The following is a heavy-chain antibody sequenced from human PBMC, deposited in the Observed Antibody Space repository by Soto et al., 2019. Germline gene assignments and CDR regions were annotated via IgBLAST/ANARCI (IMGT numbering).Heavy chain of an antibody. CDR2: ISGSGGST. CDR3: AKSNRDVVVVAATAAFDI. V-gene: IGHV3-23*01. CDR1: GFTFSSYA. J-gene: IGHJ3*02. Sequence: EVQLLESGGGLVQPGGSLRLSCAASGFTFSSYAMSWVRQAPGKGLEWVSAISGSGGSTYYADSVKGRFTISRDNSKNTLYLQMNSLGAEDTAVYYCAKSNRDVVVVAATAAFDIWGQGTMVTVSS. D-gene: IGHD2-15*01.